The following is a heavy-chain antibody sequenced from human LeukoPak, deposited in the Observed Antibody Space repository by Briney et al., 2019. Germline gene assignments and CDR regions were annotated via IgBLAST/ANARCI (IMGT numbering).Heavy chain of an antibody. CDR1: GFTFSSYS. CDR2: ISSSSSYI. J-gene: IGHJ6*04. CDR3: ARLRGGFGMDV. D-gene: IGHD3-10*01. Sequence: GGSLRLSCAASGFTFSSYSMNWVRQAPGKGLEWVSSISSSSSYIYYADSVKGRFTISRDNAKNSLYLQMNSLRAEDTAVYYGARLRGGFGMDVWGKGTTVTVSS. V-gene: IGHV3-21*01.